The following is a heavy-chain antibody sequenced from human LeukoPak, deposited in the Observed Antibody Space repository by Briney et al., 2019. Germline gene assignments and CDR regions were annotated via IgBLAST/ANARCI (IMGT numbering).Heavy chain of an antibody. D-gene: IGHD1-26*01. CDR2: IDSDTYGNTI. CDR1: GFTLSSYS. CDR3: ARDLVVGATEIDY. Sequence: GGSLRLSCAASGFTLSSYSMNWVRQAPGKGLEWISYIDSDTYGNTIYYPHTVKGRFTISRDNAKNSLYLQMDSLRDEDTAVYYCARDLVVGATEIDYWGQGTLVTVSS. J-gene: IGHJ4*02. V-gene: IGHV3-48*02.